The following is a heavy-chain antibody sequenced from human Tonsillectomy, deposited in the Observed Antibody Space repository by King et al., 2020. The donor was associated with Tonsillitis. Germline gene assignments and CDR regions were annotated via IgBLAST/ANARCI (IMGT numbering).Heavy chain of an antibody. V-gene: IGHV3-23*04. CDR3: AKDLGRSYDFWSGYYPFDY. CDR2: ISGRGGST. Sequence: VQLVESGGGLVQPGRSLRLSCAASGFTYSSYAMSWVRQAPGKGLEWVSAISGRGGSTYYADSVKGRFTISRDNSKKTLYVQMTSLRAEDTAVYYCAKDLGRSYDFWSGYYPFDYWGQGTLVTVSS. J-gene: IGHJ4*02. CDR1: GFTYSSYA. D-gene: IGHD3-3*01.